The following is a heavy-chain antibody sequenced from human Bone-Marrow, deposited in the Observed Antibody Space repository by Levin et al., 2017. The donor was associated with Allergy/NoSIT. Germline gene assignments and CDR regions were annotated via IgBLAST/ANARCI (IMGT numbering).Heavy chain of an antibody. V-gene: IGHV1-3*01. CDR2: INAGNGNT. Sequence: ASVKVSCKASGYTFTSYAMHWVRQAPGQRLEWMGRINAGNGNTKYSQKFQGRVTITRDTSASTAYMELSSLRSEDTAVYYCARDLHCSGGSCYDAFDIWGQGTMVTVSS. CDR3: ARDLHCSGGSCYDAFDI. D-gene: IGHD2-15*01. CDR1: GYTFTSYA. J-gene: IGHJ3*02.